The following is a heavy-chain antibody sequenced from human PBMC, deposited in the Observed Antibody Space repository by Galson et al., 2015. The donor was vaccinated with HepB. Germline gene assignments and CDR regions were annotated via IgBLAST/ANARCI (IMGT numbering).Heavy chain of an antibody. Sequence: SVKVSCKASGYTFTSYGISWVRQAPGQGLEWMGWSSAYNGNTNYAQKFQGRVTMTTDTSTSTAYMELRSLRSDDTAVYYCARDRGDVLRYFDWYERFDYWGQGTLVTVSS. CDR1: GYTFTSYG. CDR3: ARDRGDVLRYFDWYERFDY. J-gene: IGHJ4*02. D-gene: IGHD3-9*01. CDR2: SSAYNGNT. V-gene: IGHV1-18*04.